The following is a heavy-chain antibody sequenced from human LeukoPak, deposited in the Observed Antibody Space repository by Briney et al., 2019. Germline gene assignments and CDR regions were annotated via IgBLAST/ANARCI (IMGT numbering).Heavy chain of an antibody. CDR1: GFPFNNYW. Sequence: GGSLRLSCIASGFPFNNYWMHWVRQGPGKGLEWVSRIYSDGSTTTYADSVKGRFTISRDNARNTLYLQMTSLRVEDTAVYYCARTFGSGRYPGDWFDPWGQGTLVTVSS. J-gene: IGHJ5*02. V-gene: IGHV3-74*03. CDR3: ARTFGSGRYPGDWFDP. D-gene: IGHD6-19*01. CDR2: IYSDGSTT.